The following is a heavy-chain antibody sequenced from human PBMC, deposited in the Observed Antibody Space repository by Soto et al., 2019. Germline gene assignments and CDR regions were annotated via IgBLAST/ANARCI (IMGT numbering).Heavy chain of an antibody. J-gene: IGHJ5*02. Sequence: PSQTLSLTCAISGDSVSSKTAAWNWIRQSPSRGLEWLGRTYFRSKWYNDCAISVKSRITINPDTSKNQFSLLLNSVTPEDTAVYYCARVSFDHFVHWFDPWGQGTLVTVSS. CDR1: GDSVSSKTAA. CDR2: TYFRSKWYN. D-gene: IGHD3-9*01. V-gene: IGHV6-1*01. CDR3: ARVSFDHFVHWFDP.